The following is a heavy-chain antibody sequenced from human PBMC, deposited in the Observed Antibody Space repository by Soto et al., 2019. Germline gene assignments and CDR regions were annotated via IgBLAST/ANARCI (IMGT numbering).Heavy chain of an antibody. Sequence: GGSLRLSCAASGFTFSSYWMHWVRQAPGKGLVWVSRINSDGSSTSYADSVKGRFTISRDNAKNTLYLQMNSLRAEDTAVYYCARGPTIPFWSGLSYYYYYGMDVWGQGTTVTVSS. CDR3: ARGPTIPFWSGLSYYYYYGMDV. D-gene: IGHD3-3*01. V-gene: IGHV3-74*01. CDR2: INSDGSST. CDR1: GFTFSSYW. J-gene: IGHJ6*02.